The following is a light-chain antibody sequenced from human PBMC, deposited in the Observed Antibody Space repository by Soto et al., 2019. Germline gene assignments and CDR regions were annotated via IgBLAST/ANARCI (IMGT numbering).Light chain of an antibody. CDR2: GAS. CDR1: QSVSSN. V-gene: IGKV3-15*01. CDR3: QQYDYWPET. J-gene: IGKJ1*01. Sequence: SFYIGVRATHSCRASQSVSSNLAWYQQKPGQAPRLLIYGASTRATGIPARFSCRGSGTEFILTISCLQSEDFAVYYCQQYDYWPETFGQGTKVDI.